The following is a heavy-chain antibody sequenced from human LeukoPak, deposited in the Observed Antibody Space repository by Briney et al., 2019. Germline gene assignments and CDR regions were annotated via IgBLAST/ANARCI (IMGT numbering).Heavy chain of an antibody. CDR3: ARLTDF. Sequence: PSETLSLTCTVSGGSLIISNYYWGWIRQSPGKGLECIGKISYSGNTYYNPSLRSRVHMSVDTSKNQFSLTLSSVTAADTAVYYCARLTDFWGQGIPVTVSS. CDR2: ISYSGNT. CDR1: GGSLIISNYY. J-gene: IGHJ4*02. V-gene: IGHV4-39*01.